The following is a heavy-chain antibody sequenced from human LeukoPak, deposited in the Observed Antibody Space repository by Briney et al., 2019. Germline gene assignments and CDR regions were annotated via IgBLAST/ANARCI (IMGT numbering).Heavy chain of an antibody. D-gene: IGHD6-13*01. J-gene: IGHJ4*02. V-gene: IGHV3-21*01. CDR3: ARDGPVAAAGLDY. CDR2: ISSSSSYI. Sequence: GGSLRLSCAASGFTFSSYSMNWVRQAPGKGLEWVSSISSSSSYIYYADSVKGRFTISRDNAKNSLYLHMNSLRAEDTAVYYCARDGPVAAAGLDYWGQGTLVTVSS. CDR1: GFTFSSYS.